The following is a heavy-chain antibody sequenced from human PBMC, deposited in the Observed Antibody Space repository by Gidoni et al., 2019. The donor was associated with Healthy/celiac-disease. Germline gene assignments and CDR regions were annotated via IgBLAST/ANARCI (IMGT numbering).Heavy chain of an antibody. CDR2: INPSGGST. D-gene: IGHD1-1*01. J-gene: IGHJ4*02. CDR1: GYTFINYY. Sequence: QVQLVQSGAAVKKPGASVNVSCKASGYTFINYYMHWVRQAPGQGREWMGIINPSGGSTNYAQKFQGRVTMTRDTSTSTVYMELSSLRAEDTAVYYCAREGGTALTLGFWGQGTLVTVSS. V-gene: IGHV1-46*01. CDR3: AREGGTALTLGF.